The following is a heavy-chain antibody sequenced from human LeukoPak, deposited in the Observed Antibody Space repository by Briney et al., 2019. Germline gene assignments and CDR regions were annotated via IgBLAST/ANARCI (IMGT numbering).Heavy chain of an antibody. V-gene: IGHV3-7*01. J-gene: IGHJ4*02. CDR1: GFTFSSYW. Sequence: PGGSLRLSCAASGFTFSSYWMSWVRQAPGKGLEWVANIKQDGSEKYYVDSVKGRFTISRDNAKNSLYLQVNSLRAEDTAVYYCARELAVGTGAYNYWGQGTLVTVSS. CDR2: IKQDGSEK. CDR3: ARELAVGTGAYNY. D-gene: IGHD6-13*01.